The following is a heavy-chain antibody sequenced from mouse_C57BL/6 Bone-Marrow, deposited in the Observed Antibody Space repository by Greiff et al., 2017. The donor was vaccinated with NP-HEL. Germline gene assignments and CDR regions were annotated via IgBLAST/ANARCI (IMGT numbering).Heavy chain of an antibody. CDR2: IWWDDDK. CDR3: ARPIYDGYYTLYWYFDV. J-gene: IGHJ1*03. V-gene: IGHV8-8*01. CDR1: GFSLSTFGMG. D-gene: IGHD2-3*01. Sequence: QVTLKVSGPGILQPSQTLSLTCSFSGFSLSTFGMGVGWIRQPSGKGLEWLAHIWWDDDKYYNPALKSRLTIAKDTSKNQVFLKIANVDTAETATYYCARPIYDGYYTLYWYFDVWGTGTTVTVSS.